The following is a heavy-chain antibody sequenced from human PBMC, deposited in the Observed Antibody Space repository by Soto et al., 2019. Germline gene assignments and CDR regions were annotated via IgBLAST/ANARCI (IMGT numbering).Heavy chain of an antibody. D-gene: IGHD3-10*01. V-gene: IGHV1-69*01. J-gene: IGHJ4*02. CDR3: TRGEGGFGVFFPPRFDS. CDR1: GGTFSTST. Sequence: QVQLVQSEAEAKKPGSSVKLSCKASGGTFSTSTINWVRQAPGQGLEWMGGIIPMFASATYAQKFQGRVTITADASTNTSYMKLRTLRYEDTAMNYCTRGEGGFGVFFPPRFDSWGRVAMVSVSS. CDR2: IIPMFASA.